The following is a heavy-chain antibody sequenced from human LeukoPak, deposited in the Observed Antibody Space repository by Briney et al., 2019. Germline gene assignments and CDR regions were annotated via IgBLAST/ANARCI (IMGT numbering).Heavy chain of an antibody. CDR1: GGSISSYY. Sequence: SETLSLTCTVSGGSISSYYWSWIRQPPGKGLEWIGYIYYSGSTNYNPSLKSRVTISVDTSKNQFSLKLSPVTAADTAVYYCARVSGSGSYYNKYYFDYWGQGTLVTVSS. J-gene: IGHJ4*02. CDR3: ARVSGSGSYYNKYYFDY. D-gene: IGHD3-10*01. V-gene: IGHV4-59*01. CDR2: IYYSGST.